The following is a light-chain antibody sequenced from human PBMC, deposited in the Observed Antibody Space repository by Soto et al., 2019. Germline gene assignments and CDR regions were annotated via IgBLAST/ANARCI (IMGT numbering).Light chain of an antibody. CDR1: KNDIGVYDF. Sequence: QSVLTQPPSASGSPGQSVTISCTGTKNDIGVYDFVSWYQHHPGKAPRLIIYGVVQRPSGVPDRFSGSKSGNTASLTVSGLQAADEADYFCKSYAGSNTYVFGSRTKVTVL. V-gene: IGLV2-8*01. CDR3: KSYAGSNTYV. J-gene: IGLJ1*01. CDR2: GVV.